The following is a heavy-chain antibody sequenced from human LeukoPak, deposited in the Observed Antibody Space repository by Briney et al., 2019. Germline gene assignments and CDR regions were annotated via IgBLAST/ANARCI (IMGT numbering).Heavy chain of an antibody. CDR3: STTYYYDSSEGY. CDR1: GFTFSNVW. Sequence: GGSLRLSCAASGFTFSNVWMNWVRQAPGKGLEWVGRIKSKTDGGTTDYAAPVKGRFTISRDDSKNTLYLQMNSLNTEDTAVYYCSTTYYYDSSEGYWGQGTLVTVSS. D-gene: IGHD3-22*01. J-gene: IGHJ4*02. CDR2: IKSKTDGGTT. V-gene: IGHV3-15*07.